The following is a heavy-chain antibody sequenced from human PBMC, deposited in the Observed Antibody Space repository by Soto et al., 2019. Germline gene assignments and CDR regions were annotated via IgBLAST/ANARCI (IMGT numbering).Heavy chain of an antibody. V-gene: IGHV1-69*13. D-gene: IGHD3-22*01. J-gene: IGHJ6*02. CDR1: GGTFSSYA. CDR2: IIPIFGTA. CDR3: ASKKSNYYDSSGPDYYYGMDV. Sequence: SVKVSCKASGGTFSSYAISWVRQAPGQGLEWMGGIIPIFGTANYAQKLQGRVTITADESTSTAYMELSSLRSEDTAVYYCASKKSNYYDSSGPDYYYGMDVWGQGTTVTVSS.